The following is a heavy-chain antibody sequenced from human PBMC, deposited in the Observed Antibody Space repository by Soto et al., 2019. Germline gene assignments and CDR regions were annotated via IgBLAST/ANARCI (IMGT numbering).Heavy chain of an antibody. CDR3: VKVVRRYPSTTPH. J-gene: IGHJ4*02. D-gene: IGHD3-16*02. Sequence: GGSLRLSCAASGITISNYPMSWVRQAPGKGLDWVSGISGSGDRTYYGDSAKGRFTISKDISKNSLSLQLDSLGVEDTAVYFCVKVVRRYPSTTPHWGKGTLVTVSS. V-gene: IGHV3-23*01. CDR1: GITISNYP. CDR2: ISGSGDRT.